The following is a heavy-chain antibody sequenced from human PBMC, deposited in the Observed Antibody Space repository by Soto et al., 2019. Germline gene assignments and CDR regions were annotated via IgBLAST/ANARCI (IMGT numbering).Heavy chain of an antibody. J-gene: IGHJ6*02. CDR2: IYYSGST. CDR3: ARGLYSSSWYDYYYYYGMDV. V-gene: IGHV4-59*01. Sequence: SETLSLTCTVSGGSISSYYWSWIRQPPGKGLEWIGYIYYSGSTNYNPSLKSRVTISVDTSKNQFSLKLSSVTAADTAVYYCARGLYSSSWYDYYYYYGMDVWGQGTTVTVSS. CDR1: GGSISSYY. D-gene: IGHD6-13*01.